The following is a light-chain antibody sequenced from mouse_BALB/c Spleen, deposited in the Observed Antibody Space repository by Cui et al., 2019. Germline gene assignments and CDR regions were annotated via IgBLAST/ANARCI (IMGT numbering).Light chain of an antibody. CDR1: SSVSY. CDR2: STS. V-gene: IGKV4-80*01. CDR3: QQWSSYPWT. J-gene: IGKJ1*01. Sequence: QIVLTQPPAIMSASLGEEITLTCSASSSVSYMHWYQQKSGTSPKLLIYSTSNLASGVPSRFSGSGSGTFYSLTISSVEAEDAADYYCQQWSSYPWTFGGGTKLEIK.